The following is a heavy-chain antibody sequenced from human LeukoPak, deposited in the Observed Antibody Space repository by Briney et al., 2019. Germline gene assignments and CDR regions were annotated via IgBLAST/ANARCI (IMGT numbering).Heavy chain of an antibody. Sequence: GGSLRLSCAASGFTFSSYGMHWVRQAPGKGLEWVAVISYDGSNKYYADSVKGRFTISRDNSKNTLYLQMNSLRAEDTAVYYCAKAHQRYFDWLPQLDYWGQGTLVTVSS. D-gene: IGHD3-9*01. CDR3: AKAHQRYFDWLPQLDY. J-gene: IGHJ4*02. CDR2: ISYDGSNK. V-gene: IGHV3-30*18. CDR1: GFTFSSYG.